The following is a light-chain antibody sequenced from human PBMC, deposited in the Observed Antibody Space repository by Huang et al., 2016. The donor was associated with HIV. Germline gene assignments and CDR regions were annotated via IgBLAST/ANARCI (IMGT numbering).Light chain of an antibody. CDR1: QSLSSQ. CDR3: QRYNDWPLT. V-gene: IGKV3-15*01. J-gene: IGKJ1*01. Sequence: EIVMTQSPATLSVSPGERVTLSCRASQSLSSQLAWYQQKRGQAPRLLIYGVSTRATDIPASFSGSGSWTDFPLTVNSLQSEDLATLYCQRYNDWPLTFGQGTEVEIK. CDR2: GVS.